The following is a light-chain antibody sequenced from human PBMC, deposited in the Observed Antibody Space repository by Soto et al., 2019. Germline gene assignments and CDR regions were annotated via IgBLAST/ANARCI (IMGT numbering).Light chain of an antibody. CDR1: QSVSIW. V-gene: IGKV1-5*01. J-gene: IGKJ2*01. Sequence: DIQMTQSPSTLSASVGDRVPITSRTSQSVSIWLAWYQQKPGKAPRLLIYDAASLKTGGPSRFSGSGSRTNFTLTISSLQPDDFATYYCQYDSSFGQGTKVDIK. CDR3: QYDSS. CDR2: DAA.